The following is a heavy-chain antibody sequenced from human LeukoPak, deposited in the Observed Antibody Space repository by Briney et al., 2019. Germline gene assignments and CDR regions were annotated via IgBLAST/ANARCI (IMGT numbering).Heavy chain of an antibody. CDR1: GFTFSSYW. CDR2: IKQDGSEK. CDR3: AREGSYYYDSSGYYEDWFDP. Sequence: GGSLRFSCAASGFTFSSYWMSWVRQAPGKGLEWVANIKQDGSEKYYVDSVKGRFTISRDNAKNSLYLQMNSLRAEDTAVYYCAREGSYYYDSSGYYEDWFDPWGQGTLVTVSS. V-gene: IGHV3-7*01. J-gene: IGHJ5*02. D-gene: IGHD3-22*01.